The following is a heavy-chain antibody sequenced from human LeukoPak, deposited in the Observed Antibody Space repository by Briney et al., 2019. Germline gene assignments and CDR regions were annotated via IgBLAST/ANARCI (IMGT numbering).Heavy chain of an antibody. CDR2: ISSSSSYI. D-gene: IGHD6-19*01. Sequence: GGSLRLSCAASEFTFSSYSMNWVRQAPGKGLEWVSSISSSSSYIYYADSVKGRFTISRDNAKNSLYLQMNSLRAEDTAVYYCARGIAVAGTRYFDYWGQGTLVTVSS. V-gene: IGHV3-21*01. CDR1: EFTFSSYS. CDR3: ARGIAVAGTRYFDY. J-gene: IGHJ4*02.